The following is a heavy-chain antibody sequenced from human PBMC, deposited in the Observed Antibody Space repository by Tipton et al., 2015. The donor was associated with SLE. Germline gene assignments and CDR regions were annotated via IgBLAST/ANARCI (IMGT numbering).Heavy chain of an antibody. CDR1: GFTFSSYA. V-gene: IGHV3-30-3*01. CDR2: ISYDGSNK. CDR3: ARVVADTAI. J-gene: IGHJ4*02. D-gene: IGHD5-18*01. Sequence: SLRLSCAASGFTFSSYAMHWVRQAPGKGLEWVAVISYDGSNKYYADSVKGRFTIPRDNSKNTLYLQMNSLRAEDTAVYYRARVVADTAIWGQGTLVTVSS.